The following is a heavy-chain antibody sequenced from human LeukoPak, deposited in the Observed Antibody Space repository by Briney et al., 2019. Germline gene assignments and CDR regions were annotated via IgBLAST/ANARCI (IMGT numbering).Heavy chain of an antibody. D-gene: IGHD3-10*01. V-gene: IGHV3-21*01. CDR1: GFTFSSYS. CDR3: ARAGRLEHAFDI. Sequence: GGSLRLSCAASGFTFSSYSVNWVRQAPGKGLEWVSSISSSSSYIYYADSVKGRFTISRGNAKNSLYLQMNSLRAEDTAVYYCARAGRLEHAFDIWGQGTMVTVSS. CDR2: ISSSSSYI. J-gene: IGHJ3*02.